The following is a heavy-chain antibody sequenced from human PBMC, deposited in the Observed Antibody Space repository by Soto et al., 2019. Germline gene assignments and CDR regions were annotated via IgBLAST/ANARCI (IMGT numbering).Heavy chain of an antibody. V-gene: IGHV1-69*08. J-gene: IGHJ4*02. CDR1: GGTFSTST. Sequence: QVQLEQSGTEVKKPGSSVKVSCKASGGTFSTSTFTWVRQAPGQGLEWMGRIIPIFGTGDYAPKFQGRVLITADKSTSTVYMELGGLKAEDTAVFFCVRDAPIGSVFSGYDAIDSWGQGTLVTVSS. D-gene: IGHD5-12*01. CDR2: IIPIFGTG. CDR3: VRDAPIGSVFSGYDAIDS.